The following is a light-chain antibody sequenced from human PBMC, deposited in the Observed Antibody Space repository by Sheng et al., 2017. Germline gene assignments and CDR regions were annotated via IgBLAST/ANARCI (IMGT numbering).Light chain of an antibody. Sequence: EIVLTQSPGTLSLSPGDRATLSCRASQSISSNYIAWYQQKPGQSPCLLIYGSSRRATGIPDRFSGSGSGTDFTLTISRLEPEDFAVYYCQQYGSSPRITFGPGTKVDIK. V-gene: IGKV3-20*01. CDR1: QSISSNY. CDR2: GSS. J-gene: IGKJ3*01. CDR3: QQYGSSPRIT.